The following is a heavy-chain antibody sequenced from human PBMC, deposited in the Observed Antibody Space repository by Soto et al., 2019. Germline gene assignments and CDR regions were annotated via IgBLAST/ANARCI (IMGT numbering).Heavy chain of an antibody. D-gene: IGHD1-1*01. CDR2: IIPILGIA. J-gene: IGHJ4*02. V-gene: IGHV1-69*08. CDR1: GGTFSSYT. Sequence: QVQLVQSGAEVKKPGSSVKVSCKASGGTFSSYTISWVRQAPGQGLEWMGRIIPILGIANYAQKFQGRVTITADKSTSTAYMELNSLRSEDTAVYYCARDGRQGADYWGQGTLVTVSS. CDR3: ARDGRQGADY.